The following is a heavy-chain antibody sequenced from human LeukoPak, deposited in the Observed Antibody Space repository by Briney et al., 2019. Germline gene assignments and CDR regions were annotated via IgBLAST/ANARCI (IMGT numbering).Heavy chain of an antibody. CDR1: GGSISSGSYY. D-gene: IGHD3-10*01. Sequence: KPSETLSLTCTVSGGSISSGSYYWSWIRQPAGKGLEWIGRIYTSGSTNYNPSLKSRVTISVDTSKNQFSLKLSSVTAADTAVYYCARGRSDYYGSGSYDFDYWGQGTLVTVSS. V-gene: IGHV4-61*02. CDR2: IYTSGST. CDR3: ARGRSDYYGSGSYDFDY. J-gene: IGHJ4*02.